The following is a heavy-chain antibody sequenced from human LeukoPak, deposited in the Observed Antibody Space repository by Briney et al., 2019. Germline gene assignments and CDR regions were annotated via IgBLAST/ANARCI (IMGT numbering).Heavy chain of an antibody. CDR3: ARIGYRSSCFDY. CDR2: IKQDGSEK. V-gene: IGHV3-7*01. Sequence: PGGSLRLFCAASGFTFSSYWMSWVRQAPGKGLEWVANIKQDGSEKDYVDSMKGRFTISRDNAKNSLYLQMNSLRAEDTAVYYCARIGYRSSCFDYWGQGTLVTVSS. D-gene: IGHD6-13*01. J-gene: IGHJ4*02. CDR1: GFTFSSYW.